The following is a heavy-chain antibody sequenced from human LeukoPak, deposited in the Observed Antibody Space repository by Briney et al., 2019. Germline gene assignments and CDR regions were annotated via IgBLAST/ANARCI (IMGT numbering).Heavy chain of an antibody. D-gene: IGHD6-13*01. Sequence: SQTLSLTCAISGDSVSSNSATWNWIRKSPSRGLEWLGRPDYRSKWYNDYAVSVTSRITINPDTSKNQFSLQLNSVTPEDTAVYYCASSLAVSSSWSPECFDIWGQGTMVTVSS. J-gene: IGHJ3*02. V-gene: IGHV6-1*01. CDR3: ASSLAVSSSWSPECFDI. CDR1: GDSVSSNSAT. CDR2: PDYRSKWYN.